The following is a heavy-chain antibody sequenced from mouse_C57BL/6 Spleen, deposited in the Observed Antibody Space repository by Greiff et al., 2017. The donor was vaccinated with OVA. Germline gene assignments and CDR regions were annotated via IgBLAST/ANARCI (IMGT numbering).Heavy chain of an antibody. V-gene: IGHV5-6*01. J-gene: IGHJ2*01. CDR1: GFTFSSYG. Sequence: EVKVVESGGDLVKPGGSLKLSCAASGFTFSSYGMSWVRQTPDKRLEWVATISSGGSYTYYPDSVKGRFTISRDNAKNTLYLQMSSLKSADTAMYYCARQGYDVGGNYFDYWGQGTTLTVSS. CDR3: ARQGYDVGGNYFDY. CDR2: ISSGGSYT. D-gene: IGHD2-2*01.